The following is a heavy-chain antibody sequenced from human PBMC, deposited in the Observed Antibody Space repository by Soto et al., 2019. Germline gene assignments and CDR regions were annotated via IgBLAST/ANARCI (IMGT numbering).Heavy chain of an antibody. J-gene: IGHJ4*02. CDR3: AKEHHYSSSWSEFDY. Sequence: EVQLLESGGGLVQPGGSLRLSCAASGFTFSTYAMSWVRQAPGRGLEWVSAISGSGISTYYADSVMGRFTISRDSSKNTRYLQMISLRAEDTAVYYCAKEHHYSSSWSEFDYWGQRTLVTVPS. V-gene: IGHV3-23*01. D-gene: IGHD6-13*01. CDR1: GFTFSTYA. CDR2: ISGSGIST.